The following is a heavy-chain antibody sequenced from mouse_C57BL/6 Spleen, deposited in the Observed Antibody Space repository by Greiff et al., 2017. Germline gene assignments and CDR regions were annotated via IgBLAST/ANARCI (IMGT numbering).Heavy chain of an antibody. CDR2: INPSSGYT. CDR3: ARSGLLPYAMDY. V-gene: IGHV1-4*01. J-gene: IGHJ4*01. CDR1: GYTFTSYT. D-gene: IGHD2-3*01. Sequence: QVQLQQSGAELARPGASVKMSCKASGYTFTSYTMHWVKQRPGQGLEWIGYINPSSGYTKSNQKFKDKATLTADKSSSTAYMQLSSLTSEDSAVYYCARSGLLPYAMDYWGQGTSVTVSS.